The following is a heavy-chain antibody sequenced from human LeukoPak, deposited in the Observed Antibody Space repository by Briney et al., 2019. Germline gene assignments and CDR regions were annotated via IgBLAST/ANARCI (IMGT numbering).Heavy chain of an antibody. CDR2: IYTSGST. CDR1: GGSISSYY. Sequence: PSETLSLTCTVSGGSISSYYWSWIRQPAGKGLEWIGRIYTSGSTNYNPSLKSRVTMSVDTSKNQFSLKLSSVTAADTAVYYCAKPPKTGNRITMVRGVIRVDYFDYWGQGTLVTVSS. D-gene: IGHD3-10*01. J-gene: IGHJ4*02. CDR3: AKPPKTGNRITMVRGVIRVDYFDY. V-gene: IGHV4-4*07.